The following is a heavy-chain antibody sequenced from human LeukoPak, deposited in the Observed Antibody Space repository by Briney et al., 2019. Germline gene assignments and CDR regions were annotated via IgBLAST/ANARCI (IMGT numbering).Heavy chain of an antibody. D-gene: IGHD4-23*01. J-gene: IGHJ4*02. CDR2: IYYRGST. Sequence: PSETLSLTCSVSRGSISGYYWSWIRQPTGKGLEWIGFIYYRGSTNYNPSLKSRVTISLDTSRNQFSLKLSSVTAADTAVYYCARASHGSNSEFDYWGQGTLVTVSS. CDR3: ARASHGSNSEFDY. CDR1: RGSISGYY. V-gene: IGHV4-59*01.